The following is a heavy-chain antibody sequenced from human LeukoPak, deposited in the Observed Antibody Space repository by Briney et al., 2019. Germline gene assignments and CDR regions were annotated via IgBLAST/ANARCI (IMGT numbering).Heavy chain of an antibody. CDR3: ATPAYCSSTSCYIDGMDV. J-gene: IGHJ6*02. CDR1: GYTLTELP. D-gene: IGHD2-2*02. V-gene: IGHV1-24*01. CDR2: FDPEDGET. Sequence: ASVKVSCKVSGYTLTELPMHWVRQAPGKGLEWMGGFDPEDGETIYAQKFQGRVTMTEDTSTDTAYMELSSLRSEDTAVYYCATPAYCSSTSCYIDGMDVWGQGTTVTVSS.